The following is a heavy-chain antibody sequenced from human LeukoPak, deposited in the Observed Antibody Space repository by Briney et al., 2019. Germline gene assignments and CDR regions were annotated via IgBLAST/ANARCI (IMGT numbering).Heavy chain of an antibody. Sequence: PSETLSLTCTVSGGSISSYYWSWIRQPPGKGLEWIGYISCSGSTDYNPSLKSRVTISLDTSKNQFSLRLSSVTAADTAVYYCARETRLHSGSYSNDAFDIWGQGTMVTVSS. CDR3: ARETRLHSGSYSNDAFDI. CDR1: GGSISSYY. V-gene: IGHV4-59*01. J-gene: IGHJ3*02. D-gene: IGHD1-26*01. CDR2: ISCSGST.